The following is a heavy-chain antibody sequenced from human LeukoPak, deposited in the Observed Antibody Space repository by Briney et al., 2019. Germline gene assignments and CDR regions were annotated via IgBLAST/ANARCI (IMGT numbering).Heavy chain of an antibody. J-gene: IGHJ1*01. Sequence: GGSLRLSCAASGFTFSSYGMHWVRQAPGKGLEWVAFIRYDGSNKYYADSVKGRFTISRDNSKNTLYLQMNSLRAEDTAVYYCAKISAEYYDSSGYLRHWGQGTLVTVSS. D-gene: IGHD3-22*01. CDR1: GFTFSSYG. CDR2: IRYDGSNK. V-gene: IGHV3-30*02. CDR3: AKISAEYYDSSGYLRH.